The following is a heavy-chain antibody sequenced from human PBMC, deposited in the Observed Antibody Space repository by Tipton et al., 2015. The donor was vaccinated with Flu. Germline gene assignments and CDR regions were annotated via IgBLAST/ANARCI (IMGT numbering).Heavy chain of an antibody. J-gene: IGHJ3*02. Sequence: TLSLTCTVSGGSIGVTTYYWGWIRQPPGKGLEYIGSVYYTGGTYFNPSLKSRVTVSIDTSKKQFSLKLNSVTAADTAVYYCARLSLFFNAFDIWGQGTTVIVSS. D-gene: IGHD2/OR15-2a*01. CDR1: GGSIGVTTYY. CDR2: VYYTGGT. CDR3: ARLSLFFNAFDI. V-gene: IGHV4-39*07.